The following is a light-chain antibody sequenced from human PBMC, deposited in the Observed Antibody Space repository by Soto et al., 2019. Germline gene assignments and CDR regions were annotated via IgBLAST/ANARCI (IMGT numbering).Light chain of an antibody. CDR2: DAS. CDR3: LQPSNPIS. J-gene: IGKJ5*01. V-gene: IGKV3-11*01. CDR1: QSVSSY. Sequence: EIVLTQSPATLSLSPGERANLSCRASQSVSSYLAWYQQKPGQAPRLLIYDASNSATGIPARFSGSGSGTDFTLTISSLEPEDFEVYYCLQPSNPISFGQGTRLEIK.